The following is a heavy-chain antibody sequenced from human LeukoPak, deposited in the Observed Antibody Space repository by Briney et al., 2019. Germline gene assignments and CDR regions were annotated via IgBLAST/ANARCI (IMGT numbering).Heavy chain of an antibody. CDR2: IYYSGGT. Sequence: SETLSLTCTVSGGSISSSSYYWAWIRQPPGKGLEWIGSIYYSGGTYYNPPLKSRVTISVDTSKNQFSLKLSSVTAADTAVYYCARERGSSWQSYYYYMDVWGKGTTVTVSS. V-gene: IGHV4-39*07. J-gene: IGHJ6*03. D-gene: IGHD6-13*01. CDR3: ARERGSSWQSYYYYMDV. CDR1: GGSISSSSYY.